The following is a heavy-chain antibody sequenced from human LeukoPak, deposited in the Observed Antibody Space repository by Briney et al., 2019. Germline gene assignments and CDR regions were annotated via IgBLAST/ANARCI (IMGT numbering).Heavy chain of an antibody. V-gene: IGHV3-48*01. Sequence: PGGSLRLPCAASGFTFSSYAMNWVRQAPGKGLEWVSYISSSSSTIYYADSVKGRFTISRDNAKNSLYLQMNSLRAEDTAVYYCARDVNDYGDPFDYWGQGTLVTVSS. J-gene: IGHJ4*02. CDR1: GFTFSSYA. D-gene: IGHD4-17*01. CDR3: ARDVNDYGDPFDY. CDR2: ISSSSSTI.